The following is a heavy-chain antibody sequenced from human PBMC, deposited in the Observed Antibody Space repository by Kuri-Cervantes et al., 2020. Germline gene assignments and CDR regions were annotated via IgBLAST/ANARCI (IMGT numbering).Heavy chain of an antibody. Sequence: GESLKISCAASGFTFSSYGMHWVRQAPGKGLEWVAVISYDGSNKYYADSVKGRFTISRDNSKNTLYLQMNSLRAEDTAVYYCARDRAGYCSSTSRYTKASYYYYGMDVWGQGTTVTVSS. CDR3: ARDRAGYCSSTSRYTKASYYYYGMDV. D-gene: IGHD2-2*02. CDR1: GFTFSSYG. V-gene: IGHV3-30*03. J-gene: IGHJ6*02. CDR2: ISYDGSNK.